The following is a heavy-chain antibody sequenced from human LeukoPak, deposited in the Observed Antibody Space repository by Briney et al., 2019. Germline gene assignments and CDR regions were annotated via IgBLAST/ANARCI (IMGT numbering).Heavy chain of an antibody. J-gene: IGHJ4*02. D-gene: IGHD4-17*01. CDR1: GFPFSGSA. CDR3: ASDGGDYPNKNLDY. V-gene: IGHV3-73*01. CDR2: DRSKTQGQGT. Sequence: GGSLRLSCAASGFPFSGSAMHWVRQASGKGLEWVGRDRSKTQGQGTAYTASVKGRFTISRDDSKNTAYLLMDGLKADDTAVYYCASDGGDYPNKNLDYWGQGTLVTVSS.